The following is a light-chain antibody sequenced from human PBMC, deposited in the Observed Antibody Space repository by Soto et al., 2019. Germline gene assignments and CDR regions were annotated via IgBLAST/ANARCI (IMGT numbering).Light chain of an antibody. J-gene: IGLJ2*01. CDR3: SSYTSSSTLVV. V-gene: IGLV2-14*01. CDR1: SSDVGGYNH. CDR2: DVN. Sequence: QSVLTQPASVSGSPGQSITISCTGSSSDVGGYNHVSWYQQDPGKAPKLMVYDVNNRPSGVSSRFSGSKSGNTASLTISGLQAEDEADYYCSSYTSSSTLVVFGGGTKVTVL.